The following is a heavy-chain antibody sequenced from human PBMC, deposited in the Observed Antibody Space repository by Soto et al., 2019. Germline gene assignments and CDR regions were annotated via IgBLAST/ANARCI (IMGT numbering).Heavy chain of an antibody. Sequence: PGGSLRLSCAASGFTFSNYGMHWFRQAPGKGLEWVAIIWHDGNNKYYADSVRGRFIISRDNSKNRLYLQMNSLRAEDTAVYYCASDLVGASDSYGLDVWGQGTPVTVS. D-gene: IGHD1-26*01. CDR3: ASDLVGASDSYGLDV. V-gene: IGHV3-33*01. CDR1: GFTFSNYG. J-gene: IGHJ6*02. CDR2: IWHDGNNK.